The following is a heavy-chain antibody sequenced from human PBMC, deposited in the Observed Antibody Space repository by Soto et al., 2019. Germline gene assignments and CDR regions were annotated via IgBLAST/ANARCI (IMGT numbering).Heavy chain of an antibody. V-gene: IGHV3-66*01. D-gene: IGHD3-22*01. CDR2: IYSGGST. CDR3: ARESYYYDSRGFDY. CDR1: GFTVSSNY. J-gene: IGHJ4*02. Sequence: EVQLVESGGGLVQPGGSLRLSCAASGFTVSSNYISWVRQAPGKGLEWVSVIYSGGSTYYADSVKGRFTISRDNSKNTLYLQMNSLRAEDTAVYYCARESYYYDSRGFDYWGQGTLVTVSS.